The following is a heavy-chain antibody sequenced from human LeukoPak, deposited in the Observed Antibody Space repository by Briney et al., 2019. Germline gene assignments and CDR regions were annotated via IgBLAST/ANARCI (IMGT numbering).Heavy chain of an antibody. Sequence: ASVKVSCKASGYTFTSYDFNWVRQDTGQGLEWMGWMNPNSGNTGYAQKFQGRVTMTRNTSISTAYMELSSLRSEDTAVYYCARAGQTGYYYYYMDVWGKGTTVTVSS. D-gene: IGHD1-1*01. CDR2: MNPNSGNT. J-gene: IGHJ6*03. CDR3: ARAGQTGYYYYYMDV. CDR1: GYTFTSYD. V-gene: IGHV1-8*01.